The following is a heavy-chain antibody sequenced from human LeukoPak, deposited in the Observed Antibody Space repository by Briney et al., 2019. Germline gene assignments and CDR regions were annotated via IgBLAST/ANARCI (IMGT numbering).Heavy chain of an antibody. J-gene: IGHJ4*02. CDR3: ARGPPNWGYDY. CDR1: GGTFSSYA. CDR2: MSPNSGDT. V-gene: IGHV1-8*02. Sequence: ASVKVSCKASGGTFSSYANSWVRQAPGQRPEWMGWMSPNSGDTGYAQKFQDRVTMTRNTSISTAYMELSSLRSDDTAVYYCARGPPNWGYDYWGPGTLVTVSS. D-gene: IGHD7-27*01.